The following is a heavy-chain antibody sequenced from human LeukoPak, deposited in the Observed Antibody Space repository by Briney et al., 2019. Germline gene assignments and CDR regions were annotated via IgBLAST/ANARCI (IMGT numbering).Heavy chain of an antibody. D-gene: IGHD3-10*01. CDR3: ARLGVLLWFGELLPNNWFDP. V-gene: IGHV4-39*01. Sequence: PSETLSLTCTVSGGSISSSSYYWGWIRQPPGTGLEWIGSIYYSGSTYYNPSLKSRVTISVDTSKNQFSLKLSSVTAADTAVYSCARLGVLLWFGELLPNNWFDPWGQGTLVTVSS. CDR1: GGSISSSSYY. J-gene: IGHJ5*02. CDR2: IYYSGST.